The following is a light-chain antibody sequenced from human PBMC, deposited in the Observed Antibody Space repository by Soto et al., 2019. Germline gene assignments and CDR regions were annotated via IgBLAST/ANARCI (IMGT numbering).Light chain of an antibody. CDR2: QDS. CDR3: QAWDSSTLYV. Sequence: SYELTQPPSVSVSPRQTASITCSGDKLGDKYACWYQQKPGQSPVLVIYQDSKRPSGIPERFSGSNSGNTATLTISGTQAMDEADYYCQAWDSSTLYVFGTGTKVTVL. CDR1: KLGDKY. J-gene: IGLJ1*01. V-gene: IGLV3-1*01.